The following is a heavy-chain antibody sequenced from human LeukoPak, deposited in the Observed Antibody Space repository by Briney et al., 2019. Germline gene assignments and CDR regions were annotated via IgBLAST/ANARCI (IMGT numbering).Heavy chain of an antibody. CDR2: ISGRGGNR. J-gene: IGHJ4*02. CDR1: GFTFSSYA. V-gene: IGHV3-23*01. Sequence: GGSLRLSCAASGFTFSSYAMTWVRQAPGKGREWVSAISGRGGNRDYADSVKGRFTIYRDNSKNTLYVQMNSLRAEDTAVYYCAKWYSSSWYASGPVSDYWGQGTLVTVSS. D-gene: IGHD6-13*01. CDR3: AKWYSSSWYASGPVSDY.